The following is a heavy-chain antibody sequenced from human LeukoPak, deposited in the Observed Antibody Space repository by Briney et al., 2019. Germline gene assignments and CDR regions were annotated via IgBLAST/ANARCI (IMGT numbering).Heavy chain of an antibody. D-gene: IGHD5-18*01. CDR3: ARSRVPRRGYSYGYNFDY. CDR2: IYDSGTT. J-gene: IGHJ4*02. CDR1: GFTVSSNY. V-gene: IGHV3-66*02. Sequence: GSLRLSCAASGFTVSSNYMSWVRQAPGKGLEWVSIIYDSGTTHYADSVKGRFTISRDNSKNTLYLQMNSLRAEDTAVYYCARSRVPRRGYSYGYNFDYWGQGTLVTVSS.